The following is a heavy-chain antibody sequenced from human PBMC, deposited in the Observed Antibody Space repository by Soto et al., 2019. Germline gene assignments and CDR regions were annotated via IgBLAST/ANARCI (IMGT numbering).Heavy chain of an antibody. D-gene: IGHD6-13*01. Sequence: PGGSLRLSCAASGFTFSSYWMHWVRQAPGKGLVWVSRINSDGSSTSYADSVKGRFTISRDNAKNTLYLQMNSLRAEDTAVYYCARVWAAAGPIDYWGQGTLVTVSS. J-gene: IGHJ4*02. CDR1: GFTFSSYW. V-gene: IGHV3-74*01. CDR3: ARVWAAAGPIDY. CDR2: INSDGSST.